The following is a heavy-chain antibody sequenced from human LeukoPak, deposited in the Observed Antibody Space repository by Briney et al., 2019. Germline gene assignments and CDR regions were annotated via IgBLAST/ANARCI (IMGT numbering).Heavy chain of an antibody. CDR2: ISAYNGNT. D-gene: IGHD3-10*01. V-gene: IGHV1-18*01. Sequence: ASVKVSCKASGYTFTSYGISWVRQAPGQGLEWMGWISAYNGNTNYAQKLQGRVTMTTDTSTSTAYMELRSLRSDDTAVYYCARDWTVVSFTGDRSTMVRGVTRCRYWGQGTLVTVSS. CDR3: ARDWTVVSFTGDRSTMVRGVTRCRY. CDR1: GYTFTSYG. J-gene: IGHJ4*02.